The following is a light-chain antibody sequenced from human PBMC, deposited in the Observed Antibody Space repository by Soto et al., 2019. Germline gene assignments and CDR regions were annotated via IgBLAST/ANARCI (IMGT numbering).Light chain of an antibody. V-gene: IGKV4-1*01. CDR1: QSVLYSSNNKNY. CDR2: WAS. Sequence: DIVMTQSPDSLAVSLGERATINCKPSQSVLYSSNNKNYLAWYQQKPGQTPKLLIYWASSRESGVPDRFSGSGSGTDFTLTISSLQAEGVAVYYCQQYYSAPLTFGGGTKVEIK. J-gene: IGKJ4*01. CDR3: QQYYSAPLT.